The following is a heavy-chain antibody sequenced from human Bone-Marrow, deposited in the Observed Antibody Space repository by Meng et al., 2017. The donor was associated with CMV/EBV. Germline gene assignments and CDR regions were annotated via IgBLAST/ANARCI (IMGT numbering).Heavy chain of an antibody. CDR3: VRDEDCSRDCRGDAFEG. J-gene: IGHJ6*02. CDR2: VKHDGSKT. CDR1: GFIFSNYW. V-gene: IGHV3-7*01. D-gene: IGHD2-21*01. Sequence: GESLKISCAASGFIFSNYWMSWVRQAPGKGLEWVANVKHDGSKTYHVDSVKGRFSISRDNAKKSIYLQMNSLRAEDTAVYYCVRDEDCSRDCRGDAFEGWGQGTTVTVSS.